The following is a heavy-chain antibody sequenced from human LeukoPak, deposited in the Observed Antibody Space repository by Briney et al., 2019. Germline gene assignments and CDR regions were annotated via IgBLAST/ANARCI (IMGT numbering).Heavy chain of an antibody. J-gene: IGHJ4*02. CDR2: ISRSGSTI. V-gene: IGHV3-11*01. Sequence: GGSLRLSCAASGFTFSDSYMSWIRQAPGKGLEWVSYISRSGSTIYYADSVKGRFTISRDNAKNSMYLQMNSLRAEDTAVYYCAKDRIAVAGFDYWGQGTLVTVSS. D-gene: IGHD6-19*01. CDR1: GFTFSDSY. CDR3: AKDRIAVAGFDY.